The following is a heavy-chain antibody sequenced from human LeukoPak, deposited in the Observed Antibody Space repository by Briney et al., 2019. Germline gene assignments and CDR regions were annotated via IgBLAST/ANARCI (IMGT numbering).Heavy chain of an antibody. V-gene: IGHV1-69*13. Sequence: SVKVSCKASGGTFSSYAISWVRQAPGQGLEWMGGIIPIFGTANYAQKFQGRVTITADESTSTAYMELNSLRAEDTAVYYCAKHGLGAPGYYYYYMDVWGKGTTVTISS. J-gene: IGHJ6*03. CDR3: AKHGLGAPGYYYYYMDV. D-gene: IGHD1-26*01. CDR1: GGTFSSYA. CDR2: IIPIFGTA.